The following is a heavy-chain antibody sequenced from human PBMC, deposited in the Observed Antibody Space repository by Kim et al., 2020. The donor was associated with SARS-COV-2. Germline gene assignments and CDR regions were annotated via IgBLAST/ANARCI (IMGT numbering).Heavy chain of an antibody. CDR1: GFTFSSYA. CDR3: AREEVMVDAFIS. D-gene: IGHD3-10*01. V-gene: IGHV3-30-3*01. CDR2: ISYDGSNK. J-gene: IGHJ3*02. Sequence: GGSLRLSCAASGFTFSSYAMHWVRQAPGKGLEWVAVISYDGSNKYYADSVKGRFTTSRDNSKNTLYLQMNSLRAEDTAVYYCAREEVMVDAFISGAKGQWSPSLQ.